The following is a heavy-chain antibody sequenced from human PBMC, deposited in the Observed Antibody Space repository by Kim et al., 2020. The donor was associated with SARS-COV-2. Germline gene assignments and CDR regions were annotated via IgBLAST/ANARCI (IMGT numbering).Heavy chain of an antibody. CDR3: ARPHYYDILTGYTHYYFDY. CDR1: GFTFSDYY. D-gene: IGHD3-9*01. J-gene: IGHJ4*02. Sequence: GGSLRLSCAASGFTFSDYYMSWIRQAPGKGLEWVSYISSSGSTIYYADSVKGRFTISRDNAQNSLYLQINSLRAEDTAVYYCARPHYYDILTGYTHYYFDYWGQGTLVTVSS. CDR2: ISSSGSTI. V-gene: IGHV3-11*01.